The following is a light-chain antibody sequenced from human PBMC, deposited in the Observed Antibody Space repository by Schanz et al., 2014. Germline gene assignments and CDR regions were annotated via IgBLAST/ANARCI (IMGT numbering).Light chain of an antibody. J-gene: IGKJ2*01. CDR1: QSVSSSF. V-gene: IGKV3-20*01. CDR2: GAS. Sequence: EVVLTQSPGTLSLSPGERATLSCRASQSVSSSFIAWYQQKPGQAPRFLIYGASSRATGVPDRFSGSGSGTHFILTISRLEPEDFAVFYCQLFRGSSYTFGHGTTLEIK. CDR3: QLFRGSSYT.